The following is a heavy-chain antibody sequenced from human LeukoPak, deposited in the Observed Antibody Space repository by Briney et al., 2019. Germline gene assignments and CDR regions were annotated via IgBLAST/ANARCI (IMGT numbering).Heavy chain of an antibody. CDR2: ISSISSYI. J-gene: IGHJ4*02. D-gene: IGHD3-22*01. Sequence: GGSLRLSCAASGFTFSSYSMNWVRQAPGKGLEWVSSISSISSYIYYADSVKGRFTISSDNAKNSLYLQMNILRCEDTVWCYGAVGGYYDSSGYPTSDYWGQGTLVTVSS. CDR1: GFTFSSYS. V-gene: IGHV3-21*01. CDR3: AVGGYYDSSGYPTSDY.